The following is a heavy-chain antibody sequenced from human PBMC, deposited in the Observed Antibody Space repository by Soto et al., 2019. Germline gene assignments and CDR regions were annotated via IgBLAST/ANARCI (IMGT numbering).Heavy chain of an antibody. CDR1: GGSISSYY. V-gene: IGHV4-59*01. D-gene: IGHD7-27*01. CDR3: ARKAANWGAGSRSNYFDY. Sequence: SESLSLTCTVSGGSISSYYWSWIRQPPGKGLEWIGYIYYSGSTNYNPSLKSRVTISVDTSKNQFSLKLSSVTAADTAVYYCARKAANWGAGSRSNYFDYWGQGTLVTVSS. CDR2: IYYSGST. J-gene: IGHJ4*02.